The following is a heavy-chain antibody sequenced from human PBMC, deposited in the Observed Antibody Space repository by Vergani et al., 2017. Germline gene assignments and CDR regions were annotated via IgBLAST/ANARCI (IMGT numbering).Heavy chain of an antibody. CDR3: ATVVVPAAMAEISYYYYYGMDV. J-gene: IGHJ6*02. Sequence: EVQLLESGGGLVQPGGSLRLSCAASGFTFSSYAMSWVRQAPGKGLEWVSTISGSGGSTYYADSVKGRFTISRDNSKNTLYLQMNSLRAEDTAVYYCATVVVPAAMAEISYYYYYGMDVWGQGTTVTVSS. V-gene: IGHV3-23*01. CDR2: ISGSGGST. CDR1: GFTFSSYA. D-gene: IGHD2-2*01.